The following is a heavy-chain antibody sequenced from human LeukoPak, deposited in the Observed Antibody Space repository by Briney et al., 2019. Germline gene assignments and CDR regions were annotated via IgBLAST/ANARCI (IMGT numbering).Heavy chain of an antibody. D-gene: IGHD1-26*01. CDR3: ARVCIVGATLIDY. CDR1: GFTFSSYS. J-gene: IGHJ4*02. CDR2: ISSSSSYI. V-gene: IGHV3-21*01. Sequence: GGSLRLSCAAPGFTFSSYSMNWVRQAPGKGLEWVSSISSSSSYIYYADSVKGRFTISRDNAKNSLYLQMNSLRAEDTAVYYCARVCIVGATLIDYWGQGTLVTVSS.